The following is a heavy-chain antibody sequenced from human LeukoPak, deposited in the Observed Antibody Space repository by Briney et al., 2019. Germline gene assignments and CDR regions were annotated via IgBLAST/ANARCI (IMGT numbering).Heavy chain of an antibody. CDR2: ISGSGGST. J-gene: IGHJ4*02. Sequence: GGSLRLSCAASGFTFSSYAMSWVRQAPGKGLEWVSAISGSGGSTYYADSVKGRFTISRDNSKNTLYLQMNSLRAEDTAVYYCRIYYYGSGSYFEEFFDCWGQGTLVTVSS. D-gene: IGHD3-10*01. CDR3: RIYYYGSGSYFEEFFDC. V-gene: IGHV3-23*01. CDR1: GFTFSSYA.